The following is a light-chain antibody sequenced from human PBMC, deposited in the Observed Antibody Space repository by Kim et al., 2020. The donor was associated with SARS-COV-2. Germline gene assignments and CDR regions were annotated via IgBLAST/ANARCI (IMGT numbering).Light chain of an antibody. Sequence: SYELTQPPSMSVAPGKTATLTCGGNNIEGKTVHWYQQKPGQAPVLVIYYDSDRPSGIPERFSGSNSANTATLTISRVDAGDEADYYCQVWDSSGDVVVFGGGTQLTVL. CDR2: YDS. V-gene: IGLV3-21*04. CDR3: QVWDSSGDVVV. J-gene: IGLJ2*01. CDR1: NIEGKT.